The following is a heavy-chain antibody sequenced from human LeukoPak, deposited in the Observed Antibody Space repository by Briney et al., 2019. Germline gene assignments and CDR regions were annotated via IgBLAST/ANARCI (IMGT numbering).Heavy chain of an antibody. CDR2: IYTSGST. V-gene: IGHV4-4*07. D-gene: IGHD3-22*01. CDR1: GGSISSYY. CDR3: ARGPTISMTVNFDF. J-gene: IGHJ2*01. Sequence: PSETLSLTCTVSGGSISSYYWSWIRQPAGKGLEWIGRIYTSGSTNYNPSLKSRVTMSVDTSKNQFSLKLSSVTAADTAVYYCARGPTISMTVNFDFWGRGTLVTVSS.